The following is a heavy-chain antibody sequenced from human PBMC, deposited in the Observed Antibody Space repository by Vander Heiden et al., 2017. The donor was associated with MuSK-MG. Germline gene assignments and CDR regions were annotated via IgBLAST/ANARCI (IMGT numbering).Heavy chain of an antibody. Sequence: QVQLQESGPGLVKPSETLSLTCAVSGYSISSGYYWGWIRQPPGKGLEWIGSIYHSGSTYYNPSLKSRVTISVDTSKNQFSLKLSSVTAADTAVYYCAGQVDTAMVFDYWGQGTLVTVSS. V-gene: IGHV4-38-2*01. D-gene: IGHD5-18*01. CDR3: AGQVDTAMVFDY. CDR2: IYHSGST. CDR1: GYSISSGYY. J-gene: IGHJ4*02.